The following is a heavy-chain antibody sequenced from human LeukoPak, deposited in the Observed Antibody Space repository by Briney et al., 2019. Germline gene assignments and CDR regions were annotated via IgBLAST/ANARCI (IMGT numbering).Heavy chain of an antibody. D-gene: IGHD6-19*01. J-gene: IGHJ5*02. CDR2: ISGSGGST. CDR1: GSTFSSYA. CDR3: AKDRGSIAVAGTFVSWFDP. Sequence: GGSLRLSCAASGSTFSSYAMSWVRQAPGKGLEWVSAISGSGGSTYYADSVKGRFTISRDNSKNTLYLQMNSLRAEDTAVYYCAKDRGSIAVAGTFVSWFDPWGQGTLVTVSS. V-gene: IGHV3-23*01.